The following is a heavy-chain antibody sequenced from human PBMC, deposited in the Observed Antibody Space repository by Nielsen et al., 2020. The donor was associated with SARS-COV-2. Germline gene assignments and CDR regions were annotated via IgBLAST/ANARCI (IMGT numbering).Heavy chain of an antibody. CDR2: IYHSGST. Sequence: WIRQPPGKGLEWIGYIYHSGSTYYNPSLKSRVTISVDRSKNQFSLKLSSVTAADTAAYYCARFQMYYYDSSGYSNWFDPWGQGTLVTVSS. D-gene: IGHD3-22*01. V-gene: IGHV4-30-2*01. CDR3: ARFQMYYYDSSGYSNWFDP. J-gene: IGHJ5*02.